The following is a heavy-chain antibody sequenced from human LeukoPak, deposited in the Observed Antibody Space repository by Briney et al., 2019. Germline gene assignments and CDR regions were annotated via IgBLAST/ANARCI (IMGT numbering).Heavy chain of an antibody. CDR2: ISGSGGIV. CDR1: GFTFDTYA. Sequence: GGSLRLSCAASGFTFDTYAMSWVRQAPGKGLEWVAGISGSGGIVLYADSVKGRFTISRDNSKSTLLLQMNSLRAEDTAVYYCARGDGVYVYWGQGTLVTVSS. J-gene: IGHJ4*02. D-gene: IGHD5/OR15-5a*01. V-gene: IGHV3-23*01. CDR3: ARGDGVYVY.